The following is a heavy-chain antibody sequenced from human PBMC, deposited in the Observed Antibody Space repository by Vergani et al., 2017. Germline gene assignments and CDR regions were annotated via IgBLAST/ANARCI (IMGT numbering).Heavy chain of an antibody. CDR3: AKDFTMVRGVTD. CDR2: ISGSRGGT. J-gene: IGHJ4*02. D-gene: IGHD3-10*01. V-gene: IGHV3-23*01. Sequence: EVQLLESGGGLVQPGGSLRLSCAASGFTFSSYAMSWVRQAPGKGLEWVSAISGSRGGTYYADSVTGRFTISRDKSKNTLYLQMNSLRAEDTAVYYCAKDFTMVRGVTDWGQGTLVTVSS. CDR1: GFTFSSYA.